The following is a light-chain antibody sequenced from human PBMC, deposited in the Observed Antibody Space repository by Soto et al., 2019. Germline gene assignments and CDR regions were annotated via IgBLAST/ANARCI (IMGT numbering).Light chain of an antibody. CDR3: QQRHMWPIT. J-gene: IGKJ5*01. Sequence: EIVLTQSPATLSLSPGERATLSCRASQTVGSALVWYQQRPGQAPRLLMYDASTRATGIPARFSGSGSGTAFTLTISSPEPEDFAVYYCQQRHMWPITFGQGTRLEIK. V-gene: IGKV3-11*01. CDR1: QTVGSA. CDR2: DAS.